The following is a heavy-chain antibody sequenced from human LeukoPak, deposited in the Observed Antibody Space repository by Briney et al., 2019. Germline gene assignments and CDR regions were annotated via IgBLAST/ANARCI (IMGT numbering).Heavy chain of an antibody. J-gene: IGHJ4*02. V-gene: IGHV3-30-3*01. CDR1: GFTFSSYA. Sequence: GRSLRLSCAASGFTFSSYAMHWVRQAPGKGLEWVAVISYDGSKKYYADSVKGRFTISRDNSKNTLYLQMNSLRAEDTAVYYCARDYYDSSGYHDYWGQGTLVTVSS. CDR2: ISYDGSKK. CDR3: ARDYYDSSGYHDY. D-gene: IGHD3-22*01.